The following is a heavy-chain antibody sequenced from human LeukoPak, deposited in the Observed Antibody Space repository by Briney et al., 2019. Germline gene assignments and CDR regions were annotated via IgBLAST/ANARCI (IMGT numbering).Heavy chain of an antibody. V-gene: IGHV3-33*01. CDR2: IWYDGSNK. J-gene: IGHJ4*02. CDR3: ARDRGSGYCFDY. D-gene: IGHD3-22*01. Sequence: PGGSLRLSCAASGFTFSSYGMHWVRQAPGKGLEWVAVIWYDGSNKYYADSVKGRFTISRDNSKNTLYLQMNSLRAEDTAVYYCARDRGSGYCFDYWGQGTLVTVSS. CDR1: GFTFSSYG.